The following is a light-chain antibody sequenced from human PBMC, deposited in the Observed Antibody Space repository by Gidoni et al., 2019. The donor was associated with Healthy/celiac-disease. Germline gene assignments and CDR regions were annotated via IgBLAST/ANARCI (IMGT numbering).Light chain of an antibody. CDR3: QQRSNWPRT. CDR1: QSVSSY. V-gene: IGKV3-11*01. Sequence: DIVWTQSPATLSLSPGERATLSCRASQSVSSYLAWYQQKPGQAPRLLIYDASNRATGIPARFSGSGSVTDFTLTISSLEPEDFAVYYCQQRSNWPRTFGQGTKVEIK. J-gene: IGKJ1*01. CDR2: DAS.